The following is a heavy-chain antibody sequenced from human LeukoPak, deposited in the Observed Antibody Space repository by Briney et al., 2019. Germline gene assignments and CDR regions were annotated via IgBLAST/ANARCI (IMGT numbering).Heavy chain of an antibody. D-gene: IGHD5-24*01. Sequence: GGSLRLSCAASGFTFSTYGVHWVRQAPGKGLEWVAFIQYNGGNKYYADSVKGRFTISRDNGRNSVYLQMTGLRIEDTATYFCARWLDGYTPLDYWGQGVLVTV. CDR2: IQYNGGNK. CDR3: ARWLDGYTPLDY. J-gene: IGHJ4*02. CDR1: GFTFSTYG. V-gene: IGHV3-30*02.